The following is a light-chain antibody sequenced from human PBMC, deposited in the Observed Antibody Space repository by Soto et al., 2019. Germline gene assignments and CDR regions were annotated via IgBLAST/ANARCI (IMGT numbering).Light chain of an antibody. J-gene: IGLJ2*01. Sequence: QSVVTQEPSLTVSPGGTVTLTCASSTGAVTGGYYPNWFQRKPGQAPRPLIYSTSNKHSWTPARFSGSLLGGKAALTLSGVQPEDEAEYYCLLYYGGAHLIFGGGTKLTVL. CDR1: TGAVTGGYY. V-gene: IGLV7-43*01. CDR3: LLYYGGAHLI. CDR2: STS.